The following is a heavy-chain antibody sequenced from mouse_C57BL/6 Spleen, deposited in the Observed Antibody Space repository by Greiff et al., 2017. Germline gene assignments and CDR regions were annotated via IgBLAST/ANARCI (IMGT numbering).Heavy chain of an antibody. V-gene: IGHV5-6*01. CDR2: ISSGGSYT. Sequence: EVQLVESGGDLVKPGGSLKLSCAASGFTFSSYGMSWVRQTPDKRLEWVATISSGGSYTYYPASVKGRFTISSDNAKNTLYLRMSSLKSEDTAKYYCARQGGTDYFGDWGQGTTLTVAS. CDR3: ARQGGTDYFGD. J-gene: IGHJ2*01. D-gene: IGHD4-1*01. CDR1: GFTFSSYG.